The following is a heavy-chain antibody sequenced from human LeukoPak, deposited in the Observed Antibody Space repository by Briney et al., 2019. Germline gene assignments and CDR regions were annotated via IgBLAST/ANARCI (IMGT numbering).Heavy chain of an antibody. CDR2: IYYSGST. CDR1: GGSISSYY. J-gene: IGHJ4*02. CDR3: ARVSPLLWFGEFDY. Sequence: SETLSLARTVSGGSISSYYWSWIRQPPGKGLEWIGYIYYSGSTNYNPPLKSRVTISVDTSKSQFSLKLSSVTAADTAVYYCARVSPLLWFGEFDYWGQGTLVTVSS. D-gene: IGHD3-10*01. V-gene: IGHV4-59*01.